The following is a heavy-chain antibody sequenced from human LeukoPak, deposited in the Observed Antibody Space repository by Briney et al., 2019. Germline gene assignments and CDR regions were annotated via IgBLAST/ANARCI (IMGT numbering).Heavy chain of an antibody. V-gene: IGHV4-39*07. J-gene: IGHJ5*02. Sequence: PSETLSLTCTVSGGSISSSSYYWGWIRQPPGKGLEWIGSIYYSGSTYYNPSLKSQVTISVDTSKNQFSLKLSSVTAADTAVYYCTRDRGRVSYGSGSYAPYNWFDPWGQGTLVTVSS. CDR1: GGSISSSSYY. CDR3: TRDRGRVSYGSGSYAPYNWFDP. D-gene: IGHD3-10*01. CDR2: IYYSGST.